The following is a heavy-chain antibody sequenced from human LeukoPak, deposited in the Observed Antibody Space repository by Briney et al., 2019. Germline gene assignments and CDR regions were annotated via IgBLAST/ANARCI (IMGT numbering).Heavy chain of an antibody. Sequence: SETLSLTCTVSGGSISSGGYYWSWIRQHPGTGLEWIGYIYYSGSTYYNPSLKSRVTISVDTSKNQFSLKLSSVTAADTAVYYCARDRSRFPHAFDIWGQGTMVTVSS. CDR3: ARDRSRFPHAFDI. V-gene: IGHV4-31*03. J-gene: IGHJ3*02. D-gene: IGHD3-3*01. CDR1: GGSISSGGYY. CDR2: IYYSGST.